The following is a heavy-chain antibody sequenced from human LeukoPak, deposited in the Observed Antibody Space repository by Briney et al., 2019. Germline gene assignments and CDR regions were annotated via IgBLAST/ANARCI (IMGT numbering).Heavy chain of an antibody. J-gene: IGHJ4*02. D-gene: IGHD1-1*01. V-gene: IGHV3-7*03. CDR2: IKQDGSEK. CDR3: ARDSPLGTDFDY. Sequence: GGSLRLSCAAYGFTFSSYWMSWVRQAPGKGLEWVADIKQDGSEKYYVDSVKGRFTISRDSARNSLYLQMNSLRAEDTAVYYCARDSPLGTDFDYWGQGTLVTVSS. CDR1: GFTFSSYW.